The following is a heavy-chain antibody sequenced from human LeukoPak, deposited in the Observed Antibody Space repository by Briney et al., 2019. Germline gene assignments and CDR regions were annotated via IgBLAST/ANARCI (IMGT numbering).Heavy chain of an antibody. CDR1: GFTFSSYA. J-gene: IGHJ4*02. D-gene: IGHD3-22*01. CDR3: ARCSHYYDSSGYYQF. Sequence: GRSLRLSCAASGFTFSSYAMHWVRQAPGKGLEWVAVISYDGSNKYYADSVKGRFTISRDNSKNTLYLQMNSLRAEDTAVYYCARCSHYYDSSGYYQFWGQGTLVTVSS. V-gene: IGHV3-30*04. CDR2: ISYDGSNK.